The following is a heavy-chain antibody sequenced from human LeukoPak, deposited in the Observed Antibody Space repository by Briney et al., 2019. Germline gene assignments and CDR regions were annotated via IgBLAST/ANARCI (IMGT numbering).Heavy chain of an antibody. CDR2: INSDGSST. Sequence: PGGSLRLSCAASGFTFSSYLMHWVRQAPGKGLVWVSRINSDGSSTSYADSVKGRFTISRDNAKNTLYLQMNSLRAEDTAVYYCARGARSVVPAASFDYWGQGTLVTVSS. J-gene: IGHJ4*02. CDR3: ARGARSVVPAASFDY. D-gene: IGHD2-2*01. CDR1: GFTFSSYL. V-gene: IGHV3-74*01.